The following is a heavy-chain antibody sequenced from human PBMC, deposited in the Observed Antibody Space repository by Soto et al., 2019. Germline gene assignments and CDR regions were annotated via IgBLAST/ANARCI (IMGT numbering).Heavy chain of an antibody. Sequence: GASVKVSCEASGYSLTSYGMSWVRQAPGQGLEWMGWISAYNGNTNYAQKFQGRVTITRDTSASTAYMELSSLRSEDTAVYYCARSIVVVTALDYWGQGTLVTVSS. D-gene: IGHD2-21*02. V-gene: IGHV1-18*01. J-gene: IGHJ4*02. CDR2: ISAYNGNT. CDR1: GYSLTSYG. CDR3: ARSIVVVTALDY.